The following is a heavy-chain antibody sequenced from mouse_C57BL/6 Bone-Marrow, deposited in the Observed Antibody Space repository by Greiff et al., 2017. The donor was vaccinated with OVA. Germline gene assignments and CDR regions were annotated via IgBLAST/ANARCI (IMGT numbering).Heavy chain of an antibody. J-gene: IGHJ1*03. CDR2: IYPGNSDT. Sequence: EVQRVESGTVLARPGASVKMSCKTSGYTFTSYWMHWVKQRPGQGLEWIGAIYPGNSDTRYNQKFKGKAKLTAVTSASTAYMELISQTNEDSAVYYCTRGYYGARYFDVWGTGTTVTVSS. D-gene: IGHD2-13*01. CDR3: TRGYYGARYFDV. V-gene: IGHV1-5*01. CDR1: GYTFTSYW.